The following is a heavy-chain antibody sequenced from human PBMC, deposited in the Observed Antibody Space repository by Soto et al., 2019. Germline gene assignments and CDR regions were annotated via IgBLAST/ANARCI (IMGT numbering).Heavy chain of an antibody. CDR3: ARVGDSSGSQGASDI. CDR1: GGSISSGGYY. V-gene: IGHV4-31*03. Sequence: SETLSLTCTVSGGSISSGGYYWSWIRQHPGKGLEWIGYIYYSGSTYYNPSLKSRVTISVDTSKNQFSLKLSSVTAADTAVYYCARVGDSSGSQGASDIWGQGTMVTVSS. D-gene: IGHD3-22*01. J-gene: IGHJ3*02. CDR2: IYYSGST.